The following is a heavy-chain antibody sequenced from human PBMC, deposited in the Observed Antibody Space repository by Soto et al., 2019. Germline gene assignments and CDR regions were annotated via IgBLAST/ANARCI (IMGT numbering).Heavy chain of an antibody. D-gene: IGHD6-13*01. V-gene: IGHV1-69*08. CDR2: IIPILGIA. CDR1: GGTFSSYT. CDR3: ARERGYSSSWSSDYYYYGMDV. J-gene: IGHJ6*02. Sequence: QVQLVQSGAEVKKPGSSVKVSCKASGGTFSSYTISWVRQAPGQGLEWMGRIIPILGIANYAQKFQGRVTITADKSTSTAYMELSSLRSEDTAVYYCARERGYSSSWSSDYYYYGMDVWGQGTTVTVSS.